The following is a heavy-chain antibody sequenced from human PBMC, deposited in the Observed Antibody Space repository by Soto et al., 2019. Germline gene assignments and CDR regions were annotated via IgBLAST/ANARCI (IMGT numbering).Heavy chain of an antibody. CDR3: AKVATYRSGSYLDY. J-gene: IGHJ4*02. D-gene: IGHD3-10*01. Sequence: GGSLRLSCAASGFTFDDYAMHWVRQAPGKGLEWVSGISWNSGSIGYADSVKGRFTISRDNAKNSLYLQMNSLRAEDTALYYCAKVATYRSGSYLDYWGQGTLVTVSS. CDR2: ISWNSGSI. CDR1: GFTFDDYA. V-gene: IGHV3-9*01.